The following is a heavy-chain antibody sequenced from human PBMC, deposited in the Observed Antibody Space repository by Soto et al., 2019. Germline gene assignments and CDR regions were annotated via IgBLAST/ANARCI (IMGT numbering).Heavy chain of an antibody. Sequence: EVQLLESGGGLVQPGGSLRLSCAASGLTFSRHAMSWVRQAPGKGPEWIAGITGSGGSRYYADSVKGRFTISRDNSKNTLFLQMNSQRVEDTALYYCASPSAYSGTNSAWNAFDIWGQGTRVTVSS. CDR2: ITGSGGSR. J-gene: IGHJ3*02. CDR3: ASPSAYSGTNSAWNAFDI. CDR1: GLTFSRHA. D-gene: IGHD1-26*01. V-gene: IGHV3-23*01.